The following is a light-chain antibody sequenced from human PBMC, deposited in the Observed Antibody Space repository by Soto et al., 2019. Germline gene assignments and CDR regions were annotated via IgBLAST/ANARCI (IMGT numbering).Light chain of an antibody. CDR3: SSSTSSSTYV. CDR1: SSDVGVYNY. Sequence: QSALTQPASVSGSPGQSITISCTGTSSDVGVYNYVSWYQQHPGKAPKLLLYEVSNRPSGVSNRFSGSKSGNTASLTISGLQTEDEANYYCSSSTSSSTYVCGTGTKVTVL. J-gene: IGLJ1*01. V-gene: IGLV2-14*01. CDR2: EVS.